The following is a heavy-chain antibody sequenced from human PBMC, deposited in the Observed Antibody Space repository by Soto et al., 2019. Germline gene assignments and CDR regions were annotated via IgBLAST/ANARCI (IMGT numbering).Heavy chain of an antibody. CDR3: ARAIRQQWLVGEASDY. V-gene: IGHV4-30-4*01. CDR2: IYYSGST. J-gene: IGHJ4*02. CDR1: GGSISSGDYY. D-gene: IGHD6-19*01. Sequence: QVQLQESGPGLVKPSQTLSLTCTVSGGSISSGDYYWSWIRQPPGKGLEWIGYIYYSGSTYYNPSLKSRVTISVDTSKNQFSLKLSSVTAADTAVYYCARAIRQQWLVGEASDYWGQGTLVTVSS.